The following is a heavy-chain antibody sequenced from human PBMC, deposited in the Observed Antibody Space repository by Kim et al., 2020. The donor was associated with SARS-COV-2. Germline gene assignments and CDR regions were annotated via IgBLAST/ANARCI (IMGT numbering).Heavy chain of an antibody. CDR1: GGSISSGSYY. CDR3: ASTLYDSSGNYFDY. D-gene: IGHD3-22*01. V-gene: IGHV4-61*02. CDR2: IYTSGST. Sequence: SQTLSLTCTVSGGSISSGSYYWSWIRQPAGKGLEWIGRIYTSGSTNYNPSLKSRVTISVDTSKNQSSLKLSSLTAADTAVYYFASTLYDSSGNYFDYWGQGTLVTVSS. J-gene: IGHJ4*02.